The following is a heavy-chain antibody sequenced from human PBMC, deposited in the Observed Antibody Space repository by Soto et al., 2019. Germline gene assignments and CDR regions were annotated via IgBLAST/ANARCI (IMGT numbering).Heavy chain of an antibody. J-gene: IGHJ6*02. V-gene: IGHV1-2*04. CDR3: ARAGYYYGSGSSVHYYYYGMDV. D-gene: IGHD3-10*01. CDR2: INPNSGGT. Sequence: GASVKVSCKASGYTFTGYYMHWVRQAPGQGREWMGWINPNSGGTNYAQKFQGWVTMTRDTSISTAYMELSRLRSDDTAVYYCARAGYYYGSGSSVHYYYYGMDVWGQGTTVTVSS. CDR1: GYTFTGYY.